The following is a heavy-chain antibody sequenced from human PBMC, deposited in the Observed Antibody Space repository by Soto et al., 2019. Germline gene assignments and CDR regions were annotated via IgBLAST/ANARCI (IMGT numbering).Heavy chain of an antibody. CDR2: ISYDGNVA. D-gene: IGHD1-1*01. CDR1: GFTFSNYG. J-gene: IGHJ4*02. Sequence: QVQLVESGGGVVQPGRSLRLSCAASGFTFSNYGMHWVRQAPGKGLEWVIVISYDGNVAYYADSVKGRFTICRDNSKDTLYLQMNSLRTEDTAMYYCAREGPITNWYFDYWGQGTLVPVSS. CDR3: AREGPITNWYFDY. V-gene: IGHV3-30*03.